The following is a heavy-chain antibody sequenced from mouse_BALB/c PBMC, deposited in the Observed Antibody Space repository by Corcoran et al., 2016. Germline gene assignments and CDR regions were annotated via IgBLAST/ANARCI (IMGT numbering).Heavy chain of an antibody. J-gene: IGHJ1*01. CDR2: IDPANGNT. Sequence: EVQLQQSGAELVKPGASVKLSCTASGFHIKDTYMHWVKQRPEQGLEWIGRIDPANGNTKYDPKFQGKATITADTSSNTAYLQLSSLTSEDTAVYYGARWDWYFDVWGAGTTVTVSS. CDR3: ARWDWYFDV. V-gene: IGHV14-3*02. CDR1: GFHIKDTY.